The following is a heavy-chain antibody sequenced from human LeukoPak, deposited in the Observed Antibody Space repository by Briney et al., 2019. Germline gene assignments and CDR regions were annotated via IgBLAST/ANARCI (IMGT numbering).Heavy chain of an antibody. D-gene: IGHD3-10*01. Sequence: SETLSLTCTVSGGSISSTYWSWIRQPPGKGLEWIGFIYYNGGTNYNPSLKSRVTMSVDTSKNQFSLQLTSVTAADTAVYYCARRTYYYGSGPSWFDPWGQGILVTVSS. CDR3: ARRTYYYGSGPSWFDP. CDR2: IYYNGGT. CDR1: GGSISSTY. V-gene: IGHV4-59*08. J-gene: IGHJ5*02.